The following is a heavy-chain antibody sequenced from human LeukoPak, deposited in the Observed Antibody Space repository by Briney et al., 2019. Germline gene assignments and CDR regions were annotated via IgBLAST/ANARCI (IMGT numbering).Heavy chain of an antibody. Sequence: ASVKVSCKASGYTFTSYDINWVRQATGQGLEWMGWMNPNSGNTGYAQKFQGRVTMTRNTSISTAYMELSSLRSEDTAVYYCARRVGHPYYYYYGMDVWGQGTTVTVSS. CDR2: MNPNSGNT. D-gene: IGHD1-26*01. V-gene: IGHV1-8*01. CDR3: ARRVGHPYYYYYGMDV. CDR1: GYTFTSYD. J-gene: IGHJ6*02.